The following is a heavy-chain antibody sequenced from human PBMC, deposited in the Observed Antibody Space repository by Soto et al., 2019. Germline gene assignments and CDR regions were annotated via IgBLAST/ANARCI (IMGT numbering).Heavy chain of an antibody. Sequence: QVQLQESGPGLVRPSQTLSLTCNVSGGSISSGRYYWSWIRHHPGKGLEWIGYIHNTGTTYYNPSLKSRISISVATSKNQFSLKLNSVTAADTAVFYCARGHEHDYRFSGIDSWGQGTLVTVSS. V-gene: IGHV4-31*03. CDR3: ARGHEHDYRFSGIDS. J-gene: IGHJ4*02. CDR2: IHNTGTT. CDR1: GGSISSGRYY. D-gene: IGHD3-10*01.